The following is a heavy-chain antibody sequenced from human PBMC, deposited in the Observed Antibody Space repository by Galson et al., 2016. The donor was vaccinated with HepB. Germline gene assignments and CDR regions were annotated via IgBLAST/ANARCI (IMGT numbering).Heavy chain of an antibody. Sequence: SLRLSSAASGFPFTTSALNWVRQAPGKGLQWVSFISGSGTTTFYTDSVKGRFTISRDNSKNMLYLQMDSLRAEDTAVYSCAKPRRYNHDALHIWGQGTMVTVSS. CDR3: AKPRRYNHDALHI. V-gene: IGHV3-23*01. CDR2: ISGSGTTT. D-gene: IGHD5-18*01. J-gene: IGHJ3*02. CDR1: GFPFTTSA.